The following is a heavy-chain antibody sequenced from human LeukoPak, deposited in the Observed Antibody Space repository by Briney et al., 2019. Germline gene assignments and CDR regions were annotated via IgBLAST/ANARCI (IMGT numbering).Heavy chain of an antibody. CDR1: GFTFSSYD. Sequence: GGSLRLSCAASGFTFSSYDMHWVRQATGKGLEWVSAIGTAGDTYYPGSVKGRFTISRENAKNSLYLQMNSLRAEDTAVYYCAREGSSWYYGGAFDIWGQGTMVTVPS. CDR2: IGTAGDT. CDR3: AREGSSWYYGGAFDI. J-gene: IGHJ3*02. V-gene: IGHV3-13*01. D-gene: IGHD6-13*01.